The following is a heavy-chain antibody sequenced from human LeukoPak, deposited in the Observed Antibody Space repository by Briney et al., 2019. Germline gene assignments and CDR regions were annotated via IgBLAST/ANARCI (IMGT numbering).Heavy chain of an antibody. J-gene: IGHJ2*01. Sequence: GGSLRLSCAASGFTFSVYRMNWVRQAPGKGLEWISYITSDSRHIYYADSVEGRLTISRDNAQNSLFLQMNSLRAEDTAVYYCARDAFGNPFDYWYFDLWGRGTLVRVSS. CDR2: ITSDSRHI. D-gene: IGHD3-9*01. CDR3: ARDAFGNPFDYWYFDL. V-gene: IGHV3-48*01. CDR1: GFTFSVYR.